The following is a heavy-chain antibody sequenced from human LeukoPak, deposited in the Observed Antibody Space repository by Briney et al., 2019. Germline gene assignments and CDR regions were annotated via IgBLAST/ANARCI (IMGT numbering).Heavy chain of an antibody. CDR3: ASYYGSGSYPLRGFDY. V-gene: IGHV1-2*04. D-gene: IGHD3-10*01. CDR1: GYTFTGYY. Sequence: ASVKVSCKASGYTFTGYYMHWVRQAPGQGLERMGWINPNSGGTNYAQKFQGWVTMTRDTSISTAYMELSRLRSDDTAVYYCASYYGSGSYPLRGFDYWGQGTLVTVSS. CDR2: INPNSGGT. J-gene: IGHJ4*02.